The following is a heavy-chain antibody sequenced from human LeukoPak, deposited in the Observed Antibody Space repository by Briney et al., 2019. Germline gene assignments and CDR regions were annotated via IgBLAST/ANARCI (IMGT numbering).Heavy chain of an antibody. V-gene: IGHV1-18*01. CDR2: ISAYNGNT. J-gene: IGHJ5*02. CDR1: GYTFTTYG. CDR3: ATRAWEGWFDP. Sequence: ASVKVSCKASGYTFTTYGISWVRQAPGQGLEWMGWISAYNGNTNYAQKFQGRVTMTTDTSTSTAYMELRSLRSDDTAVYYCATRAWEGWFDPWGQGTLVTVSS. D-gene: IGHD1-26*01.